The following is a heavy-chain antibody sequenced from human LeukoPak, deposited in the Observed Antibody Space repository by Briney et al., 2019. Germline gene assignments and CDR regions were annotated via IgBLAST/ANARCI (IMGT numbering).Heavy chain of an antibody. J-gene: IGHJ4*02. D-gene: IGHD5-24*01. V-gene: IGHV3-74*01. CDR2: INSDGSST. CDR3: ARGSLEMATTTADLEDY. CDR1: GFTFTTYE. Sequence: GGSLRLSCAASGFTFTTYEMNWVRQAPGKGLVWVSRINSDGSSTSYADSVKGRFTISRDNAKSTLYLQMNSLRAEDTAVYYCARGSLEMATTTADLEDYWGQGTLVTVSP.